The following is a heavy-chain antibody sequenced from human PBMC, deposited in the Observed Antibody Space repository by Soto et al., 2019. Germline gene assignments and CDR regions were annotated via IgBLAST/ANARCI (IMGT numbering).Heavy chain of an antibody. CDR1: GDSIRSYY. V-gene: IGHV4-59*01. Sequence: PSETLSLTCTVSGDSIRSYYWSWIWQPPGKVLEWIGYIYYSGYTSYNPSLKSRVTISVDTSKNQFSLKLNSVTAADTAVYYCARCFSGNYPSRPEEQYYFDSWGQGTLVTVSS. D-gene: IGHD1-26*01. J-gene: IGHJ4*02. CDR2: IYYSGYT. CDR3: ARCFSGNYPSRPEEQYYFDS.